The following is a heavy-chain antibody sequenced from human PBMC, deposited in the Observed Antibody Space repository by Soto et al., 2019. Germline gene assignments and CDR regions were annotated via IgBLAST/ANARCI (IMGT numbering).Heavy chain of an antibody. J-gene: IGHJ4*02. CDR3: ARKYSDSWYYFDY. D-gene: IGHD1-26*01. V-gene: IGHV4-4*02. CDR2: IYHSGST. Sequence: TLSLTCAISDGSISTSNWWNWVRQPPGKGLEWIGEIYHSGSTNYNPSLKSRVTISLDKSKNQFSLKLRSVTAADTAVYYCARKYSDSWYYFDYWGQGTLVTVSS. CDR1: DGSISTSNW.